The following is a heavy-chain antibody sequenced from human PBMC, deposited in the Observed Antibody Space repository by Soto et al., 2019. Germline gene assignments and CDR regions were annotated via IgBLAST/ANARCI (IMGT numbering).Heavy chain of an antibody. CDR2: IVFGSGNT. CDR1: GFTFTSSA. Sequence: SVKVSCKASGFTFTSSAVQWVRQARGQRLEWIGWIVFGSGNTNYAQKFQERVTITRDMSTSTAYMELSSLRSEDTAVYYCARLSKGYCSDTSCYSWLDPWGQGTLVTVSS. CDR3: ARLSKGYCSDTSCYSWLDP. J-gene: IGHJ5*02. D-gene: IGHD2-2*01. V-gene: IGHV1-58*01.